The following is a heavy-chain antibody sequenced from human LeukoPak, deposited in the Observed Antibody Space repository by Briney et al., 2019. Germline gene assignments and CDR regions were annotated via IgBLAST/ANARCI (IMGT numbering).Heavy chain of an antibody. J-gene: IGHJ4*02. CDR1: GGSFSGYY. CDR2: INHSGFT. V-gene: IGHV4-34*01. CDR3: AREERDGYNPFDY. D-gene: IGHD5-24*01. Sequence: PSETLSLTCAVYGGSFSGYYWSWMRQPPGKGLEWIGEINHSGFTNYNPSLKSRVTISVDTSKNHFSLKLNSVTAADTAVYYCAREERDGYNPFDYWGQGTLVTVSS.